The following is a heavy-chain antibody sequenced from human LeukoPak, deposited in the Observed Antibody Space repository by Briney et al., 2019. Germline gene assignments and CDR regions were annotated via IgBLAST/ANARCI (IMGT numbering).Heavy chain of an antibody. CDR2: IYYSGST. J-gene: IGHJ4*02. CDR3: ARAKLERYYFDY. V-gene: IGHV4-59*01. D-gene: IGHD1-1*01. Sequence: SETLSLTCTVSGGSISSYYWSWIRQPPGKGLEWIGYIYYSGSTNYNPSLKSRVTISVDTSKNQFSLKLSSVTAADTAVYYCARAKLERYYFDYWGQGTLVTVSS. CDR1: GGSISSYY.